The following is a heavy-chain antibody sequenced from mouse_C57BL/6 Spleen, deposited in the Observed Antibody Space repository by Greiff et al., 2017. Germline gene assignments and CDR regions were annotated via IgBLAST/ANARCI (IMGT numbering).Heavy chain of an antibody. V-gene: IGHV1-7*01. J-gene: IGHJ4*01. Sequence: VPLPPSGAELAQPGASVKLSCKASGYTFTSYWMHWVTQRPGPGLEWIGYINPSSGYTKYNQKFKAKATLTAAKSSSTAYKQLSSLTDEDAAGEYCGRRSNYEARDYWGQGTSVTGSS. CDR1: GYTFTSYW. D-gene: IGHD2-5*01. CDR3: GRRSNYEARDY. CDR2: INPSSGYT.